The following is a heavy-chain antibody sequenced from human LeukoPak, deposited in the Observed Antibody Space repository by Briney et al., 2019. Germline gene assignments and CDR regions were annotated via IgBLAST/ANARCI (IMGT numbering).Heavy chain of an antibody. CDR3: ARDTTQYYYDGSGYSSYFDY. CDR1: GFTFSSYA. J-gene: IGHJ4*02. V-gene: IGHV3-30-3*01. D-gene: IGHD3-22*01. Sequence: PGGSLRLSCAASGFTFSSYAMHWVRQAPGKGLEWVAVISYDGSNKYYADSVKGRFTISRDNSKNTLYLQMNSLRAEDTAVYYCARDTTQYYYDGSGYSSYFDYWGQGTLVTVSS. CDR2: ISYDGSNK.